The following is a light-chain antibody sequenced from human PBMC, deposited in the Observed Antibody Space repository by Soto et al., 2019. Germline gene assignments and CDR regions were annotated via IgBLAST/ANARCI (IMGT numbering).Light chain of an antibody. Sequence: EIVLTQSPGTLSLSPGERATLSCRASQSVSSSYLAWYQQKPGQAPRLLIYGASSRATGIPDRFSGSGSGTDFTLTISRPAPEDFAVYYCQQYGSLPRTFGQGTEVEIK. CDR2: GAS. CDR3: QQYGSLPRT. CDR1: QSVSSSY. V-gene: IGKV3-20*01. J-gene: IGKJ1*01.